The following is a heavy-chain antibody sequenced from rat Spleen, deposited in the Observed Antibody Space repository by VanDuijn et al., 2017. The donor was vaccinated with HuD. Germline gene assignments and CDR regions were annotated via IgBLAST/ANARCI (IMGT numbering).Heavy chain of an antibody. J-gene: IGHJ2*01. CDR2: ISTGGGNT. CDR1: GFTFTNYD. D-gene: IGHD5-1*01. V-gene: IGHV5S13*01. Sequence: EVQLVESGGGLVQPGRSLKLSCTASGFTFTNYDMAWVRQAPTKGLEWIASISTGGGNTYYRDSVKGRFTISRDNAKNTQYLQMDSLRSEDTATYYCTTDRLGADYFDYWGQGVMVTVSS. CDR3: TTDRLGADYFDY.